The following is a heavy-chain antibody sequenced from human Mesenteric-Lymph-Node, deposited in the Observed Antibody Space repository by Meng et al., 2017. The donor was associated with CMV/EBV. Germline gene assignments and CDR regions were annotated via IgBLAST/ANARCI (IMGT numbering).Heavy chain of an antibody. D-gene: IGHD5-12*01. CDR2: ISSSGSII. CDR3: AKSGYDFLD. V-gene: IGHV3-48*03. CDR1: GFTFSSFQ. Sequence: GESLKISCAASGFTFSSFQMNWVRQAPGRGLEWVSFISSSGSIIYYADSVKGRFTISRDNAKNSLYLQMNSLRAEDTAVYYCAKSGYDFLDWGQGTLVTVSS. J-gene: IGHJ4*02.